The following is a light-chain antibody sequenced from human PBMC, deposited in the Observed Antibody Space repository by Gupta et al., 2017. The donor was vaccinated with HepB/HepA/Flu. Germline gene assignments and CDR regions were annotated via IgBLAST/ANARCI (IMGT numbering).Light chain of an antibody. V-gene: IGLV3-1*01. CDR3: QAWDANTLV. Sequence: SFELTQPPSVSVSPGQTASISCSGDKLGNKYASWYQQKPGQSPLLVIYQDTRRPSGIPERFSGSNSGNTATLTISGTQAMDEGDYYCQAWDANTLVFGGGTKLSVL. J-gene: IGLJ2*01. CDR2: QDT. CDR1: KLGNKY.